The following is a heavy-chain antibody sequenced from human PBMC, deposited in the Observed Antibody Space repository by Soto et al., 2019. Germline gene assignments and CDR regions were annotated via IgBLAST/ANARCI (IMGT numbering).Heavy chain of an antibody. CDR3: ATAAYDFLTVYYNGGVLEF. D-gene: IGHD3-9*01. CDR2: INPSGGYT. Sequence: ASVKVSCKASGYTFTSYYMNWVRQAPGQGLEWLGIINPSGGYTTYAQRFQWRVTMTTDTCTSTGYMERRSLRSDDTAVYYCATAAYDFLTVYYNGGVLEFGGKGKMVTVSS. V-gene: IGHV1-46*01. J-gene: IGHJ3*01. CDR1: GYTFTSYY.